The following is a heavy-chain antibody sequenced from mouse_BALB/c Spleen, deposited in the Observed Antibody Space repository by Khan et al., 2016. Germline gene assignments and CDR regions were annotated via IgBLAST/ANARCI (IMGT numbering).Heavy chain of an antibody. D-gene: IGHD1-2*01. V-gene: IGHV3-2*02. CDR3: ARWVRRGNFYY. Sequence: EVQLQESGPGLVKPSQSLSLTCTVTGYSITSDYAWNWIRQFPGNKLEWMGYISDSGRTSYNPYLKSRISITRDTSKNQFFLQLNSVTTEDTASYSWARWVRRGNFYYWGHGTTLPVSS. J-gene: IGHJ2*01. CDR1: GYSITSDYA. CDR2: ISDSGRT.